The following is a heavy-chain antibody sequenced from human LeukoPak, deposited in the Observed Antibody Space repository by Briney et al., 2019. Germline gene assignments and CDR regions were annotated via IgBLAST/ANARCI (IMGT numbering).Heavy chain of an antibody. Sequence: ASVKVSCKTSGYTFTSYGISWVRQAPGQGLEWMGWISAYNSNTNYAQKLQGRVTMTTDTSTSTAYMEVRSLRSDDTAIYYCARVYRDTYGQNWGQGTLVTVSS. J-gene: IGHJ4*02. CDR3: ARVYRDTYGQN. V-gene: IGHV1-18*04. CDR2: ISAYNSNT. D-gene: IGHD5-18*01. CDR1: GYTFTSYG.